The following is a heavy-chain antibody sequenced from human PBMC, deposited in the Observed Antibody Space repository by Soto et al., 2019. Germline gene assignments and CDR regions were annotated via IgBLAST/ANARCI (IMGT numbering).Heavy chain of an antibody. V-gene: IGHV1-69*02. CDR1: GGTFSSYT. CDR2: IIPILGIA. Sequence: QVQLVQSGAGVKKPGSSVKVSCKASGGTFSSYTISWVRQAPGQGLEWMGRIIPILGIANYAQKFQGRVTITADKSTSTAYMELSSLRSEDTAVYYCASPDADWGYPIDYWGQGTLVTVSS. CDR3: ASPDADWGYPIDY. D-gene: IGHD3-16*01. J-gene: IGHJ4*02.